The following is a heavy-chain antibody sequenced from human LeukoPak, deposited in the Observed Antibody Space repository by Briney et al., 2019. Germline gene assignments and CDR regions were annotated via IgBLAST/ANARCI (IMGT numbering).Heavy chain of an antibody. Sequence: SVKVSCKASGYTFTGYYMHWVRQAPGQGLEWMGRIIPIFGTANYAQKFQGRVTITADKSTSTAYMELSSLRSEDTAVYYCARVGGAEGDQEDNGYSGYGWGQGTLVTVSS. D-gene: IGHD5-12*01. CDR3: ARVGGAEGDQEDNGYSGYG. V-gene: IGHV1-69*06. J-gene: IGHJ4*02. CDR2: IIPIFGTA. CDR1: GYTFTGYY.